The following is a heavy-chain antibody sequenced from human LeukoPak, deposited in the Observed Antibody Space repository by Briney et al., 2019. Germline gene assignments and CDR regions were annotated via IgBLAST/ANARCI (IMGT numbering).Heavy chain of an antibody. Sequence: GGSLRLSCAASGFTFSSYSMNWVRQAPGKGLKWVASISSSSSYIYYADSVKGRFTISRDNAKNSLYLQMNSLRAEDTAVYYCARDPGWEQWQNWFDPWGQGTLVTVSS. CDR1: GFTFSSYS. D-gene: IGHD6-19*01. V-gene: IGHV3-21*01. J-gene: IGHJ5*02. CDR3: ARDPGWEQWQNWFDP. CDR2: ISSSSSYI.